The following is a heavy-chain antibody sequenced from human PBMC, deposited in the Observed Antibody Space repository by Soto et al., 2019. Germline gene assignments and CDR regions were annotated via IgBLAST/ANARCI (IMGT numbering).Heavy chain of an antibody. CDR3: ARGFSPVLRYLNYFDY. D-gene: IGHD3-9*01. CDR2: INHSGST. CDR1: GGSISGYY. V-gene: IGHV4-34*01. J-gene: IGHJ4*02. Sequence: ASETLSLTCTVSGGSISGYYWSWLRQPPGKGLEWIGEINHSGSTNYNPSLKSRVTISVDTSKNQFSLKLSSVTAADTAVYYCARGFSPVLRYLNYFDYWGQGTLVTVSS.